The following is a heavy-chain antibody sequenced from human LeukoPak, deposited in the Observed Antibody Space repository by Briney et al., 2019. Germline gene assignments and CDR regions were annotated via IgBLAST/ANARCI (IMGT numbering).Heavy chain of an antibody. CDR1: GGPFSGYY. CDR3: ARARSYQLLPHPFDP. Sequence: SETLSLTCAVYGGPFSGYYWSWIRQPPGKGLEWIGEINHSGSTNYNPSLKSRVTISVDTSKNQFSLKLSSVTAADTAVYYCARARSYQLLPHPFDPWGQGTLVTVSS. CDR2: INHSGST. J-gene: IGHJ5*02. D-gene: IGHD2-2*01. V-gene: IGHV4-34*01.